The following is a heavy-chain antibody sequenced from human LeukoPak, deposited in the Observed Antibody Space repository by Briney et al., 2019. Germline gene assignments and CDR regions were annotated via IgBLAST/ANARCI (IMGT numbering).Heavy chain of an antibody. CDR3: SRGRAETGTTWPADY. CDR1: GFTFRTCA. Sequence: SGGSLRLSCAASGFTFRTCAMHWVRQAPGKGLEWVAVFSSDGSSTYYADSVRGRFAISKDNSKNTLYLQMNSLRTEDTAVYYCSRGRAETGTTWPADYWGQGTLVTVSS. D-gene: IGHD1-1*01. V-gene: IGHV3-30*09. CDR2: FSSDGSST. J-gene: IGHJ4*02.